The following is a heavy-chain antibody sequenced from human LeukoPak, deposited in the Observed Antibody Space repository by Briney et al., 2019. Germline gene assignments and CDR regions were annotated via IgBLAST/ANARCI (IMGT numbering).Heavy chain of an antibody. CDR2: ISWNSGSI. CDR1: GFTFDDYA. Sequence: GSSLTLSRAPAGFTFDDYALHWVRQAPRRDLAWVSGISWNSGSIGYADSVKGRFTISRANAKNSLYLQMNSLSAEDTDLYYCAKERDSYGYGVTDYWGQGTLVTVSS. V-gene: IGHV3-9*01. J-gene: IGHJ4*02. CDR3: AKERDSYGYGVTDY. D-gene: IGHD5-18*01.